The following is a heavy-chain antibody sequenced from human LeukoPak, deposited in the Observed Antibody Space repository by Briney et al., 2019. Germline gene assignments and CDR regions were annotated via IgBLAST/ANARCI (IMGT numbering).Heavy chain of an antibody. J-gene: IGHJ4*02. Sequence: GGSLRLSRAASGFTFSSYAMSWVRQAPGKGLEWVAKIIQDGSEKYYVDSVKGRFTISRDNAKNSLYLQMNSLRAEDTAVYYCARDSPGIMIFGVVTPNGGQGTLVTVSS. CDR1: GFTFSSYA. CDR2: IIQDGSEK. V-gene: IGHV3-7*05. CDR3: ARDSPGIMIFGVVTPN. D-gene: IGHD3-3*01.